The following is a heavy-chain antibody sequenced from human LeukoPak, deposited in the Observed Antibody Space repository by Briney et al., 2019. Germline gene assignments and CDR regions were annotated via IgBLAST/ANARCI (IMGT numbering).Heavy chain of an antibody. Sequence: SETLSLTCAVYGGSFSGYYWSWIRQPPGKGLEWIGEINHSGSTNYNPSLKSRVTISVDTSKNQFSLKLSSVTAADTAVYYCARHQSAYYYDSSGYSGAFDIWGQGTMVTVSS. CDR1: GGSFSGYY. CDR3: ARHQSAYYYDSSGYSGAFDI. J-gene: IGHJ3*02. D-gene: IGHD3-22*01. CDR2: INHSGST. V-gene: IGHV4-34*01.